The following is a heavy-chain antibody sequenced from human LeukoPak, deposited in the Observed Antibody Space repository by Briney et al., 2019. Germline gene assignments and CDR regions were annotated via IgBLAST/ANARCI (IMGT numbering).Heavy chain of an antibody. V-gene: IGHV4-34*01. CDR2: INHSGST. Sequence: SETLSLTCAVYGGSFSGYYWSWIRQPPGKGLEWIGEINHSGSTNYNPSLKSRVTISVDTSKNQFSLKLSSVTAADTAVYYCARVGHYYGSGRNYYFDYWGQGTLVTVSS. J-gene: IGHJ4*02. CDR1: GGSFSGYY. D-gene: IGHD3-10*01. CDR3: ARVGHYYGSGRNYYFDY.